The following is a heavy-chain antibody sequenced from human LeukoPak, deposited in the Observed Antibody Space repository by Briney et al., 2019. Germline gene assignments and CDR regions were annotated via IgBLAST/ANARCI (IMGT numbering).Heavy chain of an antibody. J-gene: IGHJ4*02. CDR3: ARDPLVFRGLYFDY. CDR1: GYTFTGYY. V-gene: IGHV1-2*02. D-gene: IGHD3-10*01. CDR2: INPNSGGT. Sequence: ASVKVSCKASGYTFTGYYMHWVRQAPGQGLEWMGWINPNSGGTNYAQKFQGRVTMTRDTSISTAYMELSRLRSDDTAVYYCARDPLVFRGLYFDYWGQGTLVTVSS.